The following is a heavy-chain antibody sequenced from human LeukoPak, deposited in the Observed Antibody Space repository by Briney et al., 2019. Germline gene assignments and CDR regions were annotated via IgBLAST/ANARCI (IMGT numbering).Heavy chain of an antibody. CDR3: ARRGRSWFDP. V-gene: IGHV3-74*01. Sequence: GGSLRLSCAASGFTFSDYWMHWVRQAPGKGLVWVSRISSDGSRVTYADSVKGRFTISRDNAKNTLYLQMNSLRAADTAVYYCARRGRSWFDPWGQGTLVTVSS. CDR1: GFTFSDYW. J-gene: IGHJ5*02. CDR2: ISSDGSRV.